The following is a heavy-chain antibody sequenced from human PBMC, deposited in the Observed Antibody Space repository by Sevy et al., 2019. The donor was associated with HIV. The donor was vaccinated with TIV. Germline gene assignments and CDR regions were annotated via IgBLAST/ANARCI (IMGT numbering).Heavy chain of an antibody. CDR1: GYTLTELS. CDR2: FDPEDGET. V-gene: IGHV1-24*01. D-gene: IGHD3-16*01. Sequence: ASVKVSCKVSGYTLTELSMHWVRQAPGKGLEWMGGFDPEDGETIYAQKFQGRVTMTEDTSTDTAYIELSSLRSEDTAVYYCATGWVGGGYVTPWPYFFYYGMDVWGQGTKVTVSS. CDR3: ATGWVGGGYVTPWPYFFYYGMDV. J-gene: IGHJ6*02.